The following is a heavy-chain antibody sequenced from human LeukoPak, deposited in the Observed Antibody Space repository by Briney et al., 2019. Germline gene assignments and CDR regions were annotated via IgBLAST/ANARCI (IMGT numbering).Heavy chain of an antibody. J-gene: IGHJ4*02. V-gene: IGHV4-39*07. CDR1: GGSISSSSYY. CDR2: IYYSGST. Sequence: SETLSLTCTVSGGSISSSSYYWGWIRQPPGKGLEWIGSIYYSGSTYYNPSLKSRVTVSVDTSKNQFSLKLSSVTAADTAVYYCARETTIFGVVTPYYIDYWGQGTLVTVSS. CDR3: ARETTIFGVVTPYYIDY. D-gene: IGHD3-3*01.